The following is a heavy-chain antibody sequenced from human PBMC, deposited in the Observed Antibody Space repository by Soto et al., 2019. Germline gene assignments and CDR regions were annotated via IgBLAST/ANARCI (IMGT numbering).Heavy chain of an antibody. CDR3: ARYIPGVRYYGMDV. CDR2: IGESGTPT. CDR1: GFTFGSYA. J-gene: IGHJ6*02. D-gene: IGHD2-2*01. Sequence: TGGSLRLSCAASGFTFGSYAMKWVRQAPGKGLEWVSLIGESGTPTYYADSVKGRFTISRDNSGNTLFLEMYSLRAEDTAVYYCARYIPGVRYYGMDVWGQGTTVTVSS. V-gene: IGHV3-23*01.